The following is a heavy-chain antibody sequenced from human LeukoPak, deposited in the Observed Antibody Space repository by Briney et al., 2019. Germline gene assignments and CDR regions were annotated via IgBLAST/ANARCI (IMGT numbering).Heavy chain of an antibody. D-gene: IGHD1-1*01. CDR1: GGSFSGYY. J-gene: IGHJ6*02. CDR3: ARDRRRPRTYYGMDV. CDR2: INHSGST. Sequence: PSETLSLTCAVYGGSFSGYYWSWIRQPPGKGPEWIGEINHSGSTNYNPSLKSRVTISVDTSKNQFSLKLSSVTAADTAVYYCARDRRRPRTYYGMDVWGQGTTVTVSS. V-gene: IGHV4-34*01.